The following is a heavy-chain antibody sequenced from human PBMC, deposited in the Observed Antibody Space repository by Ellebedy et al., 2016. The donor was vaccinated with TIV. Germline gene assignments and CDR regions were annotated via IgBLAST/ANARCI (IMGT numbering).Heavy chain of an antibody. V-gene: IGHV1-69*04. CDR3: AREEYCSGGSCSRVYYYGMDV. D-gene: IGHD2-15*01. Sequence: SVKVSCKASGGTFSSYAISWVRQAPGQGLEWMGRIIPILVIGNYAQKFQGRVTITADKSTSTAYMELSSLGSEDTAVYYCAREEYCSGGSCSRVYYYGMDVWGQGTTVTVSS. J-gene: IGHJ6*02. CDR2: IIPILVIG. CDR1: GGTFSSYA.